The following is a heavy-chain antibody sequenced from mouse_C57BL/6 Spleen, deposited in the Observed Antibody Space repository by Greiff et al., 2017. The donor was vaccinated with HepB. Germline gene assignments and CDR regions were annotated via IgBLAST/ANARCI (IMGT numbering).Heavy chain of an antibody. CDR2: INPSSGYT. Sequence: VKVVESGAELARPGASVKLSCKASGYTFTSYWMHWVKQRPGQGLEWIGYINPSSGYTKYNQKFKDKATLTADKSSSTAYMQLSSLTYEDSAVYYCASEGITTVVGAMDYWGQGTSVTVSS. V-gene: IGHV1-7*01. D-gene: IGHD1-1*01. CDR1: GYTFTSYW. CDR3: ASEGITTVVGAMDY. J-gene: IGHJ4*01.